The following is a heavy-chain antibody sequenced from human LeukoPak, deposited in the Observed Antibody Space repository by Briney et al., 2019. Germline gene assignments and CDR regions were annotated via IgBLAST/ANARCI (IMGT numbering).Heavy chain of an antibody. Sequence: GRSLRLSCAASGFTFSSYAMHWVRQAPGKGLEWVAVISYDGSNKYYADSVKGRFTISRDNSKNTLYLQMNSLRAEDTAVYYCARDLPSYDFWSGYIDYYYGMDVWGQGTTVTVSS. CDR2: ISYDGSNK. V-gene: IGHV3-30-3*01. D-gene: IGHD3-3*01. CDR3: ARDLPSYDFWSGYIDYYYGMDV. J-gene: IGHJ6*02. CDR1: GFTFSSYA.